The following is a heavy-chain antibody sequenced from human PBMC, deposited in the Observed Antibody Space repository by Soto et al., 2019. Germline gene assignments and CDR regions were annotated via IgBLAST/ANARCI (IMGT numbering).Heavy chain of an antibody. Sequence: SETLSLTCTVSGGSISSYYWSWIRQPPGKGLEWIGYIYYSGSTNYNPSLKSRVTISVDTSKNQFSLKLSSVTAADTAVYYCARAGTTDRYYYYYYMDVWGKGTTVTVSS. J-gene: IGHJ6*03. CDR1: GGSISSYY. CDR2: IYYSGST. V-gene: IGHV4-59*08. CDR3: ARAGTTDRYYYYYYMDV. D-gene: IGHD1-7*01.